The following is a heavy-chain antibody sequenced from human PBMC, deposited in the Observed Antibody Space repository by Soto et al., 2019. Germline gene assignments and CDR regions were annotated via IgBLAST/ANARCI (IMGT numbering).Heavy chain of an antibody. J-gene: IGHJ5*02. CDR1: GGSISTYH. D-gene: IGHD6-25*01. CDR2: IYYDGGT. V-gene: IGHV4-59*01. CDR3: ARDQLSSGLYVWIDP. Sequence: SETLSLTCTVSGGSISTYHWSWIRQPPGKGLEWIGYIYYDGGTSYNPSLRSRVTISVDTSKNQFSLILSSVTSADTAVYYCARDQLSSGLYVWIDPPGQGTRVTVSS.